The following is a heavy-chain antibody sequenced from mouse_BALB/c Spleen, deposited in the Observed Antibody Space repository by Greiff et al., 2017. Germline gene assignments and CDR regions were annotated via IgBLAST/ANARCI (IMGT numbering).Heavy chain of an antibody. D-gene: IGHD3-3*01. V-gene: IGHV1S81*02. CDR1: GYTFTSYY. CDR2: INPSNGGT. Sequence: QVQLQQPGAELVKPGASVKLSCKASGYTFTSYYMYWVKQRPGQGLEWIGGINPSNGGTNFNEKFKSKATLTVDKSSSTAYMQLNSLTSEDSAVYYCTRSRVDSSDYAMDYWGQGTSVTVSS. CDR3: TRSRVDSSDYAMDY. J-gene: IGHJ4*01.